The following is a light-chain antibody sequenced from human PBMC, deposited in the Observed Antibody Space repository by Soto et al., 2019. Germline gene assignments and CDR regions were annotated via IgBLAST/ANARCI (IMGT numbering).Light chain of an antibody. J-gene: IGLJ1*01. CDR1: SSDVGVYKY. Sequence: QSALIQPRSVSRSPGQSVTISCTGTSSDVGVYKYVSWYRQYPGKAPKLMIYDVITRPSGVPDRFSGSKSGNTASLTISGLQAEDEADYYCCSYAGDYTFVFGSGTKLTVL. V-gene: IGLV2-11*01. CDR3: CSYAGDYTFV. CDR2: DVI.